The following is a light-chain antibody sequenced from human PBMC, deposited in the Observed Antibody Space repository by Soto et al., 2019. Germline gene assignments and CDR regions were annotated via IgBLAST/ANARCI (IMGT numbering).Light chain of an antibody. CDR2: PTS. Sequence: DIQMTQSPSSLSASVGDRVTITCRASEDIRNDLGWYQQKPGQAPKRLIFPTSSVQSGVPSRFSGTGSGTEFTLTISSLQPEDFATYYCQKYNSAPPTFGGGTKVDIK. J-gene: IGKJ4*01. CDR1: EDIRND. V-gene: IGKV1-17*01. CDR3: QKYNSAPPT.